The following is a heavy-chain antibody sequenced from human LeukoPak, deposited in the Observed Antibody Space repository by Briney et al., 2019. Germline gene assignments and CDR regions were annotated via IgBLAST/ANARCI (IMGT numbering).Heavy chain of an antibody. CDR2: ISAYNGNT. CDR3: ARDLYCSGGSCYSGWFDP. D-gene: IGHD2-15*01. V-gene: IGHV1-18*04. J-gene: IGHJ5*02. Sequence: GASVKVSCKASGYTFTSYGISWVRQAPGQGLEWMGWISAYNGNTNYAQKLQGRVTMTTDTSTSTAYMELGSLRSDDTAVYYCARDLYCSGGSCYSGWFDPWGQGTLVTVSS. CDR1: GYTFTSYG.